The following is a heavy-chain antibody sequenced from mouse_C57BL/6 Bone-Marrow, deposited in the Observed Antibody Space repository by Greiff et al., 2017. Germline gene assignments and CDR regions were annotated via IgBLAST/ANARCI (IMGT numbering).Heavy chain of an antibody. Sequence: VPLQQPGAELVKPGASVKLSCKASGYTFTSYWMHWVKQRPGQGLEWIGMIHPNSGSTNYNEKFKSKATLTVDKSSSTAYMQLSSLTSEDSAVYYCARKGGYYYGSSYWYFDVWGTGTTVTVSS. CDR2: IHPNSGST. D-gene: IGHD1-1*01. J-gene: IGHJ1*03. CDR3: ARKGGYYYGSSYWYFDV. CDR1: GYTFTSYW. V-gene: IGHV1-64*01.